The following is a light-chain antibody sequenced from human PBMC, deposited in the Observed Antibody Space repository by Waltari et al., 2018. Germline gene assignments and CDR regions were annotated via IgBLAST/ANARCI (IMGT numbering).Light chain of an antibody. CDR2: GAS. V-gene: IGKV3-20*01. CDR1: QSVSSAF. CDR3: QHYVNSPQVT. J-gene: IGKJ4*01. Sequence: ELVLTQSPGTLSLSLGERATLSCRASQSVSSAFLAWYQQKPGQAPRLLIYGASYRATGIPDRFSGSGSGADFTLAINRLEPEDFAVYYCQHYVNSPQVTFGGGTKVEIK.